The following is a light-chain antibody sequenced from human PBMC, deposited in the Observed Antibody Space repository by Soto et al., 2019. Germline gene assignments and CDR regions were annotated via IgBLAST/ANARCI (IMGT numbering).Light chain of an antibody. V-gene: IGKV3-11*01. CDR2: NAS. CDR1: QTISSY. CDR3: QQRANWPHT. Sequence: EIVSTQSPATLSLSPGERAALSCRASQTISSYLAWYQQKPGQAPRLLIYNASKRATGIPARFSGSGSGTDFTLTISSLEPEDSAVYYGQQRANWPHTFGQGTKLEI. J-gene: IGKJ2*01.